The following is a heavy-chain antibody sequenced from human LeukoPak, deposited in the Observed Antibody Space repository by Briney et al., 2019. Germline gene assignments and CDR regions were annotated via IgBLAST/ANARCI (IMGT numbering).Heavy chain of an antibody. Sequence: PSETLSLTCAVYGGSFSGYYWSWIRQPPGKGLEWIGEINHSGSTNYNPSLKSRVTISVDTSKNQFSLKLSSVTAAVTAVYYCATSRNWYFDLWGRGTLVTVSS. V-gene: IGHV4-34*01. J-gene: IGHJ2*01. CDR1: GGSFSGYY. CDR3: ATSRNWYFDL. CDR2: INHSGST.